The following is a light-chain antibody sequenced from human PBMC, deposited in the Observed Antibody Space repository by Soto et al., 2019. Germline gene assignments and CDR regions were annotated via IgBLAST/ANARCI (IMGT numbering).Light chain of an antibody. Sequence: IVLTQSPDTLSLSPGQRATLSCRASQSVSRRYLAWYQQKPGQAPMLLIYDVSERASDIPDRFSGSGSGTDFTLTINRLVPEAVAVYYCQYQGSFGGGTKVEIK. V-gene: IGKV3-20*01. CDR1: QSVSRRY. J-gene: IGKJ4*01. CDR3: QYQGS. CDR2: DVS.